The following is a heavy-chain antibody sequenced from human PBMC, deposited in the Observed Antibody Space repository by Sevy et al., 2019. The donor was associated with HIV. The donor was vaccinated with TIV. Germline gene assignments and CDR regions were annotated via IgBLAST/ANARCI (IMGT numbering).Heavy chain of an antibody. CDR1: EFTFSSYA. Sequence: GGSLRLSCAASEFTFSSYAMSWVRQAPGKGLEWVSAISGSGGSTYYADSVKGRFTISRDNSKNTLYLQMNSLRAEDTAVYYCAKDRGDSSSVCFDYWGQGTLVTVSS. D-gene: IGHD6-6*01. V-gene: IGHV3-23*01. CDR2: ISGSGGST. J-gene: IGHJ4*02. CDR3: AKDRGDSSSVCFDY.